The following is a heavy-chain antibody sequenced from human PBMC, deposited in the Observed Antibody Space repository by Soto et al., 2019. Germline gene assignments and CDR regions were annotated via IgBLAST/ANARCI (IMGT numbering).Heavy chain of an antibody. V-gene: IGHV3-7*03. CDR3: ASGCYVDRGFAN. Sequence: EVQLVESGGDLVQPGGSLRLSCAASGFTFSSNWMSWVRQAPGKGLEWVATIKQDGSEKYYVDSVKGRLTVSRDNAQNAPYLQMTRPRAEETAVYYCASGCYVDRGFANWFQGALVTDSS. J-gene: IGHJ4*02. CDR2: IKQDGSEK. CDR1: GFTFSSNW. D-gene: IGHD3-16*01.